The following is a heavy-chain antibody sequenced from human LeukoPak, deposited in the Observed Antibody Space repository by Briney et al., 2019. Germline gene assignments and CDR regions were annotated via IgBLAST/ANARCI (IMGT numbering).Heavy chain of an antibody. J-gene: IGHJ4*02. V-gene: IGHV3-15*01. D-gene: IGHD1-26*01. CDR2: IKSETDGGAK. CDR1: GFNFNYAW. CDR3: TTLVGAPTY. Sequence: GGSLTLSCAASGFNFNYAWMTWVRQAPGKGLEWVGRIKSETDGGAKDYAAPVKGRFSISRDDSKSILYLEMTSLKTEDTAVYYCTTLVGAPTYWGQGTLVTVSS.